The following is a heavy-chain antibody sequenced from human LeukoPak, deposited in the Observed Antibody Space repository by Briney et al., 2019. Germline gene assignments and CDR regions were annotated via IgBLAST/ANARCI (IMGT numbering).Heavy chain of an antibody. CDR2: LYYSGST. CDR1: GDSINSFSYY. J-gene: IGHJ4*02. D-gene: IGHD3-22*01. CDR3: ARFYDRSGFFYVGYFDY. Sequence: SETLSLTCTVSGDSINSFSYYWGWIRQPPGKGLEWIGNLYYSGSTYYNPSLKSRVTISVDTSKNQFSLKLSSVTAADTAVYYCARFYDRSGFFYVGYFDYWGQGTLVTVSS. V-gene: IGHV4-39*01.